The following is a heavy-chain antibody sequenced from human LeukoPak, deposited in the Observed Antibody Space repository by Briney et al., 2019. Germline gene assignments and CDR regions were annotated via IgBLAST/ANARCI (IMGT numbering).Heavy chain of an antibody. J-gene: IGHJ3*01. D-gene: IGHD5-24*01. V-gene: IGHV1-69*04. CDR1: GGTFSSYA. CDR2: IIPILGIA. CDR3: ARSMPRLEMASF. Sequence: SVKVSCKASGGTFSSYAISWVRQAPGQGLEWMGRIIPILGIANYAQKFQGSVTITADKSTSTAYMELSSLRSEDTAVYYCARSMPRLEMASFWGQGTMVTVSS.